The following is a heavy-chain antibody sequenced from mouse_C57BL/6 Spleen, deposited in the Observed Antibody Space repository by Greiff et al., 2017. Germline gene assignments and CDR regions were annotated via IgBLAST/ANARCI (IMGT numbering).Heavy chain of an antibody. CDR1: GFTFSSYA. Sequence: EVQRVESGEGLVKPGGSLKLSCAASGFTFSSYAMSWVRQTPEKRLEWVAYISSSGDYIYYADTVKGRFTISRDNARNTLYLQMSSLKSEDTAMYYCTRDRIYDGYHWYFDVWGTGTTVTVSS. CDR3: TRDRIYDGYHWYFDV. D-gene: IGHD2-3*01. CDR2: ISSSGDYI. V-gene: IGHV5-9-1*02. J-gene: IGHJ1*03.